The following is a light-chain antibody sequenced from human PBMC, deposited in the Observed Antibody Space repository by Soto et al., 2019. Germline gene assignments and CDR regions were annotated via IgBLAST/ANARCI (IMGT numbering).Light chain of an antibody. CDR2: EVS. J-gene: IGLJ1*01. V-gene: IGLV2-8*01. CDR1: SSDVGGYNY. Sequence: QSALTQPPSASGSPGQSVTISCTGTSSDVGGYNYVSWYQQHPGKAPKLMIYEVSKRPSGVPDRFSGSKSGNTASLTVSGLQAEVEADYYCSSYAGSNNYVFGTGTKVTV. CDR3: SSYAGSNNYV.